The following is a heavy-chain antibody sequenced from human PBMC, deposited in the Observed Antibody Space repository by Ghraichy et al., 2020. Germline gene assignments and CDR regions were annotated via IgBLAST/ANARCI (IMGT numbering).Heavy chain of an antibody. V-gene: IGHV4-39*01. CDR3: ARRNPGVAGALDY. CDR1: GGSLNSDSYY. CDR2: VYSSGGS. D-gene: IGHD3-10*01. J-gene: IGHJ4*02. Sequence: GSLRLSCTVSGGSLNSDSYYWGWIRQPPGKGLEWIGSVYSSGGSFYSPSLKSRVTISLDTSRSQFSLQLSSVTAADTSLYFCARRNPGVAGALDYWGQGTLVTVSS.